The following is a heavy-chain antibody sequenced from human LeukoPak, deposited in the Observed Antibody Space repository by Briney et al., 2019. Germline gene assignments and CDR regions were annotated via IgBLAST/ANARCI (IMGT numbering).Heavy chain of an antibody. CDR1: GGSFSGYY. J-gene: IGHJ6*02. CDR2: INHSGST. V-gene: IGHV4-34*01. D-gene: IGHD6-13*01. CDR3: ASHGYSSSWFPTHYYYYGMDV. Sequence: SETLSLTCAVYGGSFSGYYWSWIRQPPGKGLEWIGEINHSGSTNYNPSLKSRVTISVDTSKNQFSLKLGSVTAADTAVYYCASHGYSSSWFPTHYYYYGMDVWGQGTTVTVSS.